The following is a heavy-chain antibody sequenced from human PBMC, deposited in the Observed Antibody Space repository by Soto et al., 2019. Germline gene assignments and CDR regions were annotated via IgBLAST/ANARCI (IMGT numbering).Heavy chain of an antibody. V-gene: IGHV1-69*13. D-gene: IGHD5-18*01. CDR1: GSTFSSYA. CDR2: IIPIFGTA. J-gene: IGHJ3*02. CDR3: ATVGGYSYGHDAFDI. Sequence: SVKVSCKASGSTFSSYAISWVRQAPGQGLEWMGGIIPIFGTANYAQKFQGRVTMTADASTSTAYMELSSLRSEDTAVYYCATVGGYSYGHDAFDIWGQGTMVTVSS.